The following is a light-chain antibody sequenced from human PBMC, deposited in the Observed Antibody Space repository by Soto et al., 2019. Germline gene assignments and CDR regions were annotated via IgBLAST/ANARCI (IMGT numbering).Light chain of an antibody. CDR3: QQFHSFSPT. J-gene: IGKJ1*01. CDR1: QSISSW. Sequence: DIQMTQSPSTLSASVGDRVTITCRARQSISSWLAWYQQKPGKAPKLLIYKASSLESGVPSRFSGSGSGTEFTLTISSLHPDDFATYYCQQFHSFSPTFGQGTKVEIK. CDR2: KAS. V-gene: IGKV1-5*03.